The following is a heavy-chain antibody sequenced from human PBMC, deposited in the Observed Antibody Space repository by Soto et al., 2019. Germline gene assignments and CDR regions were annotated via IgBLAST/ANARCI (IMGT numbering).Heavy chain of an antibody. J-gene: IGHJ5*02. Sequence: SETLSHTSTVTGGTISGYYWTWIRQSAGGGLELIGRIYSSGSTNYNPSLKSRVTISLDTSMNHFSLRLSPVTAADTAVYYCARSHRFSDWFDPWGQGTLVTDSS. CDR3: ARSHRFSDWFDP. CDR1: GGTISGYY. V-gene: IGHV4-4*07. D-gene: IGHD3-3*01. CDR2: IYSSGST.